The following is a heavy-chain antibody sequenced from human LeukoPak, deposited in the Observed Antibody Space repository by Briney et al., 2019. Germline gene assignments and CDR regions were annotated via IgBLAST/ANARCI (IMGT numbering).Heavy chain of an antibody. V-gene: IGHV1-2*06. CDR3: ARFDDSSSWLDVSHYYYMDV. J-gene: IGHJ6*03. Sequence: VSVKVSCKASGYTFTGYYMHWVRQAPGQGLEWMGRINPNSGGTNYAQKFQGRVTMTRDTSISTAYMELSRLRSDDTAVYYCARFDDSSSWLDVSHYYYMDVWGKGTTITVSS. D-gene: IGHD6-13*01. CDR1: GYTFTGYY. CDR2: INPNSGGT.